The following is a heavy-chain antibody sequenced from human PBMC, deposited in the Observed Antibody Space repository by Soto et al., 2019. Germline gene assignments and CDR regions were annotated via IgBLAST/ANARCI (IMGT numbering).Heavy chain of an antibody. D-gene: IGHD6-13*01. J-gene: IGHJ5*02. CDR2: IHPGDSDT. V-gene: IGHV5-51*01. CDR3: ARHNRYSSTWFEGWFDP. Sequence: LGESLKISCQGSGYSFTNYWVGWVRQIPGRGLEWMGIIHPGDSDTRYSPFFQGQVTISADKYISTAYLQWSSLKASDTAMYYCARHNRYSSTWFEGWFDPWGQGTPVTVSS. CDR1: GYSFTNYW.